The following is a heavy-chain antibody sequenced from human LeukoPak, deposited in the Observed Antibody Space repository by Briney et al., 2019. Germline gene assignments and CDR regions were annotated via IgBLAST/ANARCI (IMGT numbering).Heavy chain of an antibody. CDR3: ARGGSPTRFYYFDY. V-gene: IGHV4-34*01. Sequence: PSETLSLTCAVYGGSFSGYYWSWIRQPPGKGLEWIGEINYSGSTNYNPSLKSRVTISVDTSKNQFSLKLSSVTAADTAVYYCARGGSPTRFYYFDYWGQGTLVTVSS. CDR2: INYSGST. CDR1: GGSFSGYY. D-gene: IGHD4-11*01. J-gene: IGHJ4*02.